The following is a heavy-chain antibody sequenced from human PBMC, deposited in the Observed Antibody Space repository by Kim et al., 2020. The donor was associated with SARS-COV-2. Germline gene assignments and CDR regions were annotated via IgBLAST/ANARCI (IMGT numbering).Heavy chain of an antibody. J-gene: IGHJ4*02. D-gene: IGHD6-19*01. Sequence: YTPSLRSRVTISVDTSKHPFALRLSSVTAAATAVYYCARDVIAVAGTTDYWGQGTLVTVSS. CDR3: ARDVIAVAGTTDY. V-gene: IGHV4-39*06.